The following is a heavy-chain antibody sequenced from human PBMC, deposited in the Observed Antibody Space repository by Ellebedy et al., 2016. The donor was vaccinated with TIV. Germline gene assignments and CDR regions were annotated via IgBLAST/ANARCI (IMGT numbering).Heavy chain of an antibody. J-gene: IGHJ6*02. V-gene: IGHV4-34*01. CDR1: GGSLSSYY. CDR3: ARGPRQHYVSGSYHVV. Sequence: SETLSLTXAVYGGSLSSYYWSWIRQPPGKGLEWIGQINDSGSTNYKSSLQSRVTISVDSSKNQFSLKVTSLTAADTAVYYCARGPRQHYVSGSYHVVWGQGTTVTVSS. CDR2: INDSGST. D-gene: IGHD3-10*01.